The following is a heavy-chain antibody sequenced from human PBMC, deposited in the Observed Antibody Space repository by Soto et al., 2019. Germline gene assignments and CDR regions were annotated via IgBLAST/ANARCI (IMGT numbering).Heavy chain of an antibody. D-gene: IGHD3-16*01. Sequence: EVQLVESGGGLVKTGGSLRLSCAASGFTFSSYSMNWVRQAPGKGLEWVSSISSSSSYIYYADSVKGRFTISRDNAKNSLNLQMNSLRAEDTSVYYCARPGGHYCYYYYMDVGGQGTTVTVSS. V-gene: IGHV3-21*01. CDR3: ARPGGHYCYYYYMDV. CDR2: ISSSSSYI. J-gene: IGHJ6*03. CDR1: GFTFSSYS.